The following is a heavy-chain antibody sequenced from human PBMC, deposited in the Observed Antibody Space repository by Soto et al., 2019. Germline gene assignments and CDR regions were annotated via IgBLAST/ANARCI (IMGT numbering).Heavy chain of an antibody. V-gene: IGHV1-18*01. CDR1: GYTFTSYG. D-gene: IGHD3-22*01. CDR3: AASLDYYDSSGYSDY. Sequence: ASVKVSCKASGYTFTSYGISWVRQAPGQGLEWMGWISAYNGNTNYAQKLQGRVTMTTDTSTSTAYMELRSLRSDDTAVYYCAASLDYYDSSGYSDYWGQGTLVTVSS. J-gene: IGHJ4*02. CDR2: ISAYNGNT.